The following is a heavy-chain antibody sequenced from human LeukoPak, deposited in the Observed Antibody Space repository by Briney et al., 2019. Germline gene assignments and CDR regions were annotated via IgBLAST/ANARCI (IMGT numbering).Heavy chain of an antibody. CDR1: GGSISSGGYS. Sequence: SETLSLTCAVCGGSISSGGYSWSWIRQPPGKGLEWIGYIYHNGNTYYSPSLKSRVTISVDRSKNQLSLKLSSVTAADTAMYYCASGGYSYGFDYWGQGTLVTVSS. V-gene: IGHV4-30-2*01. D-gene: IGHD5-18*01. J-gene: IGHJ4*02. CDR3: ASGGYSYGFDY. CDR2: IYHNGNT.